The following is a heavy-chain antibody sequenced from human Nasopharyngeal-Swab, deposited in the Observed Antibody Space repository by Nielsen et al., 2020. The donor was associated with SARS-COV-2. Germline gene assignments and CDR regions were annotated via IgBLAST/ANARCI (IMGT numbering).Heavy chain of an antibody. CDR2: IWYDGSNK. CDR3: ARGSIVVLVAGPLHD. Sequence: GGSLRLSCAASGFTFSSYGMHWVRQAPGKGLEWVAVIWYDGSNKYYADSVKGRFTISRDNSKNTLYLQMNSLRAEDTAVYYCARGSIVVLVAGPLHDWGQGTLVTVSS. D-gene: IGHD2-15*01. CDR1: GFTFSSYG. V-gene: IGHV3-33*01. J-gene: IGHJ4*02.